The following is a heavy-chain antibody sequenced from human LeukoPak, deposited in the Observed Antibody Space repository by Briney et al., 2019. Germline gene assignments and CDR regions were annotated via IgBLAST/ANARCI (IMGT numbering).Heavy chain of an antibody. J-gene: IGHJ4*02. CDR1: GFTFSSYG. D-gene: IGHD1-26*01. Sequence: PGGSLRLSCAASGFTFSSYGMHWVRQAPGKGLEWVAVIWYDGSNKYYADSVKGRFTISRDNSENTLYLQMNSLKTEDTAVYYCSRYSGRYYGTYYFDYWGQGTLVTVSP. V-gene: IGHV3-33*01. CDR3: SRYSGRYYGTYYFDY. CDR2: IWYDGSNK.